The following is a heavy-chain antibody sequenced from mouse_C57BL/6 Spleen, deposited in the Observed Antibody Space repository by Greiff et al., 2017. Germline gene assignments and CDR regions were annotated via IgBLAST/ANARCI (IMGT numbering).Heavy chain of an antibody. CDR3: ARWGMVTAYFDY. CDR1: GYTFTSYW. J-gene: IGHJ2*01. D-gene: IGHD2-2*01. CDR2: IDPSDSET. V-gene: IGHV1-52*01. Sequence: VQLQQPGAELVRPGSSVKLSCKASGYTFTSYWMHWVKQRPIQGLEWIGNIDPSDSETHYNQKFKDKATLTVDKSSSTAYMQRSSLTSEDSAVYYCARWGMVTAYFDYWGQGTTLTVSS.